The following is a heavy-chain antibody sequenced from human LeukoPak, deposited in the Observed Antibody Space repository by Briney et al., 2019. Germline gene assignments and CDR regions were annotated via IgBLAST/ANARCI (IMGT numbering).Heavy chain of an antibody. CDR3: ARDHAVAGRFGI. CDR2: ISTSSSNI. Sequence: GGSLRLSCAASGFTFSSYSMNWDRQAPGKGLEWVSYISTSSSNIYYADSVKGRFTISRDNAKNSLYLQMNSLRDEDTAVYYCARDHAVAGRFGIWGQGTMVTVSS. D-gene: IGHD6-19*01. J-gene: IGHJ3*02. CDR1: GFTFSSYS. V-gene: IGHV3-48*02.